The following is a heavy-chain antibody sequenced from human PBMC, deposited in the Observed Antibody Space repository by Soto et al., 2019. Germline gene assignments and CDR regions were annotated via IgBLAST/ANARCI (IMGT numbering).Heavy chain of an antibody. CDR1: GFTVSSNY. CDR3: AREGAAYCXGDCYSYYYGMDF. V-gene: IGHV3-53*01. CDR2: IYSGGST. Sequence: PGGSLRLCCAASGFTVSSNYMSWVRQAPGKGLEWVSVIYSGGSTYYADSVKGRFTISRDNSKNTLYLQMNSLRAEDTAVYYCAREGAAYCXGDCYSYYYGMDFSGQATTVTVS. D-gene: IGHD2-21*02. J-gene: IGHJ6*02.